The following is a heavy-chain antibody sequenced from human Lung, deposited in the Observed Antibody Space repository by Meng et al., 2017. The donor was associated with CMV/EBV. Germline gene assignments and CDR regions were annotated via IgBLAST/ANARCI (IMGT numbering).Heavy chain of an antibody. J-gene: IGHJ4*01. Sequence: ASVXVSXKTSGYTFTGYGISWVRQAPGQGLEWMGWISTYNDDKTYVQKFQTRVTMTTDRSTSTAYMELRNLRSDDTAVYYCARDRVGEPTFDYWGQGTLVNVYS. D-gene: IGHD1-26*01. V-gene: IGHV1-18*01. CDR2: ISTYNDDK. CDR3: ARDRVGEPTFDY. CDR1: GYTFTGYG.